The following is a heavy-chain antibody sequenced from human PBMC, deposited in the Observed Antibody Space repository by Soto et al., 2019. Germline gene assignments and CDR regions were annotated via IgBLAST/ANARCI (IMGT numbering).Heavy chain of an antibody. J-gene: IGHJ4*02. CDR1: GFTFSSHW. CDR3: TRAFQD. V-gene: IGHV3-74*01. Sequence: GGSLRLSCAASGFTFSSHWMHWVRQVSGKGLVWVSRINSDGSSTTYADSVKGRFTMSRDNAKNTLYLQMNSLRAEDTAVYYCTRAFQDWGQGTLVTVSS. CDR2: INSDGSST.